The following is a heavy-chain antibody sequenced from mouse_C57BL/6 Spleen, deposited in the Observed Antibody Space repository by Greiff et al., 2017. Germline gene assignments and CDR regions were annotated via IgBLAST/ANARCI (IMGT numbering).Heavy chain of an antibody. Sequence: EVQLQQSGPELVKPGDSVKISCKASGYSFTGYFMNWVMQSHGKSLEWIGRINPYNGDTFYNQKFKGKATLTVDKSSSTAHMALRSLTSEDSAVYYCARESDDGYLGWFAYWGQGTLVTVSA. V-gene: IGHV1-20*01. CDR1: GYSFTGYF. CDR3: ARESDDGYLGWFAY. J-gene: IGHJ3*01. CDR2: INPYNGDT. D-gene: IGHD2-3*01.